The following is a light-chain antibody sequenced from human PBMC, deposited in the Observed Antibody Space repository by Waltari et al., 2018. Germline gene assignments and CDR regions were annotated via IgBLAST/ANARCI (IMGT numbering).Light chain of an antibody. J-gene: IGLJ2*01. V-gene: IGLV1-47*01. CDR3: ASWEDSLSVVV. CDR2: ERH. Sequence: YRQHPGKAPKLIIDERHKRPSGVSDRFAGSKSGTSASLAISGLRAEDEADYYCASWEDSLSVVVFGVGTKLTVL.